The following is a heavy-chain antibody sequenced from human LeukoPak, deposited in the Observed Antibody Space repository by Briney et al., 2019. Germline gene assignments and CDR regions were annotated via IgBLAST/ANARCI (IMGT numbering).Heavy chain of an antibody. Sequence: GGSLRLSCAASGFTFSSYSMNWVRQAPGKGLEWVSSISSSSSYIYYADSVKGRFTISRDNAKNSLYLQMNSLRAEDTAVYYCARSGWNMNYYYYMDVWGKGTTVTVSS. J-gene: IGHJ6*03. D-gene: IGHD1/OR15-1a*01. CDR1: GFTFSSYS. CDR3: ARSGWNMNYYYYMDV. V-gene: IGHV3-21*01. CDR2: ISSSSSYI.